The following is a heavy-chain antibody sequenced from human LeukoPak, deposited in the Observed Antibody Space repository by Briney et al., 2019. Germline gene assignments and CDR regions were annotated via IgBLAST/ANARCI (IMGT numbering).Heavy chain of an antibody. CDR2: INHSGST. CDR3: ARGRDYYGSGPNDY. J-gene: IGHJ4*02. CDR1: GFTVSSNY. D-gene: IGHD3-10*01. V-gene: IGHV4-34*01. Sequence: GSLRLSCAASGFTVSSNYMSWVRQPPGKGLEWIGEINHSGSTNYNPSLKSRVTISVDTSKNQFSLKLSSVTAADTAVYYCARGRDYYGSGPNDYWGQGALVTVSS.